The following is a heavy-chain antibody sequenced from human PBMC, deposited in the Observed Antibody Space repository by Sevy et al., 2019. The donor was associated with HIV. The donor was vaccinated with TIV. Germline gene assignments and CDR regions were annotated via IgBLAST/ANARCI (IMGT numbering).Heavy chain of an antibody. Sequence: ASVKVSCKASGYTFTSYDINWVRQATGQGLEWMGWMNPNSGNTGYAQKFQGRVTMTRNTSISTAYMELSSLRSEDTPVYYCARVRSVRGDILTGYYIEDYYYYGMDVWGQGTTVTVSS. V-gene: IGHV1-8*01. CDR2: MNPNSGNT. D-gene: IGHD3-9*01. CDR1: GYTFTSYD. CDR3: ARVRSVRGDILTGYYIEDYYYYGMDV. J-gene: IGHJ6*02.